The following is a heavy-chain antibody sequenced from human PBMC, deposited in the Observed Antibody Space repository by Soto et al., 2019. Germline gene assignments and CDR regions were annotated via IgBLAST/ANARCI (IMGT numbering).Heavy chain of an antibody. D-gene: IGHD6-19*01. Sequence: QVQLVQSGAEVTKPGASVTVSCKTSGYTFRNYGINWVRQAPGQGLEWMGWISGYNGNTNYAQTVQGRVTMTTDTSTGTVYMELRSLKSDDTAIYYCSRFIMVGGWFDPNYYHGIDVWGQGTTVTVSS. CDR2: ISGYNGNT. V-gene: IGHV1-18*01. J-gene: IGHJ6*02. CDR3: SRFIMVGGWFDPNYYHGIDV. CDR1: GYTFRNYG.